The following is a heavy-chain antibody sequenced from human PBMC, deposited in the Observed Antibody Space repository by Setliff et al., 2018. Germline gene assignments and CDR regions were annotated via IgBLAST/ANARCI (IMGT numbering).Heavy chain of an antibody. CDR1: GYTLSRHY. V-gene: IGHV1-46*03. CDR2: INPGGGSA. CDR3: GRAGVAAADRKGLLDY. Sequence: WASVKVSCKATGYTLSRHYMHWVRQAPGQGLEWMGIINPGGGSASIVEKFQGRVSMTSDTSTSTVYLDVSGLTSEDTAIYYCGRAGVAAADRKGLLDYWGQGTLVTVSS. D-gene: IGHD6-13*01. J-gene: IGHJ4*02.